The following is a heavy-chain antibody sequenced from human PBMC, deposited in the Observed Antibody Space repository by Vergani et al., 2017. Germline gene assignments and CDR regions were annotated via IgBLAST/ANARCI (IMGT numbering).Heavy chain of an antibody. Sequence: QLQLQESGPGLVKPSETLSLTCTVPGGSISSYYWSWIRQPPGKGLEWIGYIYYSGSTNYNPPLKSRVTISVDTSQNQFSLKLSSVTAADTAVYYCARGGSKEVVPAAALNWFDPWGQGTLVTVSS. CDR3: ARGGSKEVVPAAALNWFDP. CDR2: IYYSGST. D-gene: IGHD2-2*01. CDR1: GGSISSYY. J-gene: IGHJ5*02. V-gene: IGHV4-59*01.